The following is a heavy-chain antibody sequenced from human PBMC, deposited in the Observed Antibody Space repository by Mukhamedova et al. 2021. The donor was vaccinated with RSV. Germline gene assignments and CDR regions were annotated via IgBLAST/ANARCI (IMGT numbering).Heavy chain of an antibody. CDR2: IIPILGIA. CDR3: VYGDYVWGSYRYAFDI. Sequence: WMGGIIPILGIANYAQKFQGRVTITADESTSTAYMELSSLRSEDTAVYYCVYGDYVWGSYRYAFDIWGQGTMVTVSS. D-gene: IGHD3-16*02. V-gene: IGHV1-69*10. J-gene: IGHJ3*02.